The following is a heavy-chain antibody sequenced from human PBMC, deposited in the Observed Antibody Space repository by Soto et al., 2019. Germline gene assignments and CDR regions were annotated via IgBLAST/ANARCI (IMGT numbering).Heavy chain of an antibody. D-gene: IGHD2-2*01. CDR2: VSKSDYT. J-gene: IGHJ4*02. V-gene: IGHV3-21*01. Sequence: NPGGSLRLSCEVSGFYFNNYGINWVRQAPGKGLEWVSSVSKSDYTYYSDSVKGRFTISRDNAKNSVSLQMNSLRAEDTAVYYCAREDSIIIPAVSDFWGQGTLVTVSS. CDR3: AREDSIIIPAVSDF. CDR1: GFYFNNYG.